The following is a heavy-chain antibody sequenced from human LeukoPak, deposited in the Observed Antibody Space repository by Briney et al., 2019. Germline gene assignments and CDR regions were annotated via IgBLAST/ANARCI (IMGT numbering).Heavy chain of an antibody. D-gene: IGHD4-4*01. Sequence: SETLSLTCTVSGGSIRSGDYSWNWIRQHPGKGLEWIGYIYYSGSTYYNPSLTSRVTMSVDTSKNQFSLKLSSVTAADTAIYYCARDHTETSSLNFRNYYYGMDIWGQGTTVIVSS. V-gene: IGHV4-31*03. CDR3: ARDHTETSSLNFRNYYYGMDI. CDR1: GGSIRSGDYS. J-gene: IGHJ6*02. CDR2: IYYSGST.